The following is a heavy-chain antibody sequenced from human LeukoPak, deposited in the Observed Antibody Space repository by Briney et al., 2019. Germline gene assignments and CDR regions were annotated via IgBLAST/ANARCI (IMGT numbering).Heavy chain of an antibody. CDR1: GFTFSSYA. CDR3: AKGFRPYYDILTGIGY. V-gene: IGHV3-23*01. Sequence: GGSLRLSCAASGFTFSSYAMSWVRQAPGKGLEWVSAISGSGGSTYYADSVKGRFTISRDNSKNTLYLQMNSLSAEDTAVYYCAKGFRPYYDILTGIGYWGQGTLVTVSS. D-gene: IGHD3-9*01. J-gene: IGHJ4*02. CDR2: ISGSGGST.